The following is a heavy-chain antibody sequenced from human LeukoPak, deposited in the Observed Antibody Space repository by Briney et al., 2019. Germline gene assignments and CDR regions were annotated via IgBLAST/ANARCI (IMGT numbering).Heavy chain of an antibody. CDR2: IYWDDDK. V-gene: IGHV2-5*02. CDR3: AHSLAEMLIVSRLYYFDY. CDR1: GFSLSTSGVG. Sequence: SGPTLVKPTQTLTLTCTFSGFSLSTSGVGVGWIRQPPGKALEWLALIYWDDDKRYSPSLKSRLTITKDTSKNQVVLTMTNMDPVDTATYSCAHSLAEMLIVSRLYYFDYWGQGTLVTVSS. D-gene: IGHD3-16*01. J-gene: IGHJ4*02.